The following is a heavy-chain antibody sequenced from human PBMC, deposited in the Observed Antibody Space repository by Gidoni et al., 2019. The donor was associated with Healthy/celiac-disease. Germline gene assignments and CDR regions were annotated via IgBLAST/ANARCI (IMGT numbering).Heavy chain of an antibody. J-gene: IGHJ4*02. CDR2: ISSSSSYI. V-gene: IGHV3-21*01. D-gene: IGHD3-22*01. CDR3: ARDGMDYDSSGYYSFLDY. Sequence: EVQLVESGGGLVKPGGSLRLSCAASGFTFISYSMNWVRQAPGKGLEWVSSISSSSSYIYYADSVKGRFTISRDNAKNSLYLQMNSLRAEDTAVYYCARDGMDYDSSGYYSFLDYWGQGTLVTVSS. CDR1: GFTFISYS.